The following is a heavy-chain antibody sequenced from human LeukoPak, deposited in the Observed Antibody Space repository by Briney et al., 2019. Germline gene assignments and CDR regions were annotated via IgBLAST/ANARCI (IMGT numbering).Heavy chain of an antibody. D-gene: IGHD6-13*01. CDR2: ITGGGDET. V-gene: IGHV3-23*01. CDR1: GFIFSNYA. Sequence: GGSLRLSCAASGFIFSNYALMWVRQAPGKGLEWVSSITGGGDETFYADSVKGRFSLSRDNSKNMLYLQMYSLGAEDTAMYYCAKGAAAGLVDWFDPRGQGTLVTVSS. J-gene: IGHJ5*02. CDR3: AKGAAAGLVDWFDP.